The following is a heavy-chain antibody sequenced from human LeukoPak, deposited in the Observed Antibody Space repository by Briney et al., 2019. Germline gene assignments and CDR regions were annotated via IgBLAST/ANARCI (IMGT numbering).Heavy chain of an antibody. J-gene: IGHJ4*02. CDR1: GLTFSSYA. D-gene: IGHD3-3*01. V-gene: IGHV3-23*01. CDR2: LSGSSGHT. CDR3: AKVGFSEMEWLLYSDH. Sequence: GGSLRLSCAASGLTFSSYAMSWVRQAPGKGLEWASALSGSSGHTYYADSVKGRFTISRDNSKNTLYLQMNSLRVEDTAVYYCAKVGFSEMEWLLYSDHWGQGTLVTVSS.